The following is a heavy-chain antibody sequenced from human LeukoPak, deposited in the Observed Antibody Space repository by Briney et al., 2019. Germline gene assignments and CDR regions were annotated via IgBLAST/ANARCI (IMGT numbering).Heavy chain of an antibody. CDR1: GVSISSSNSY. CDR3: ARDNVVVVAATPGYYYYMDV. J-gene: IGHJ6*03. CDR2: IYYSGNT. V-gene: IGHV4-39*02. Sequence: PSETLSLTCTVSGVSISSSNSYWGWIRQPPGKGLEWIGSIYYSGNTYYNASLKSQVSISIDTSKNQFSLRLTSVTAADTAVYYCARDNVVVVAATPGYYYYMDVWGKGTTVTVSS. D-gene: IGHD2-15*01.